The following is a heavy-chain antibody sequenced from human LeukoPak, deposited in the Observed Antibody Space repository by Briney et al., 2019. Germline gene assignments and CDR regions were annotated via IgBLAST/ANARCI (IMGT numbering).Heavy chain of an antibody. Sequence: GGSLRLSCAASGFTFSSYSMNWVRQAPGKGLEWVSSISSSSSYIYYADSVKGRFTISRDNAKNSLYLQMNSLRAEDTAVYYCARDPGDYYDSSGYYLPPLDYWGAGTLVTVSS. CDR3: ARDPGDYYDSSGYYLPPLDY. D-gene: IGHD3-22*01. V-gene: IGHV3-21*01. CDR2: ISSSSSYI. CDR1: GFTFSSYS. J-gene: IGHJ4*02.